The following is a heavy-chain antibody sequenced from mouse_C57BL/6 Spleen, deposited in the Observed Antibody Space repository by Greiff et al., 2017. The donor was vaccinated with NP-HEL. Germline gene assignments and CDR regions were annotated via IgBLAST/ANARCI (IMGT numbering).Heavy chain of an antibody. J-gene: IGHJ4*01. CDR3: TRSDGYYVYYYAMDY. Sequence: QVQLQQSGAELVRPGASVTLSCKASGYTFTDYEMHWVKQTPVHGLEWIGAIDPETGGTAYNQKFKGKAILTADKSSSTAYMELRSLTSEDSAVYYCTRSDGYYVYYYAMDYWGQGTSVTVSS. CDR2: IDPETGGT. V-gene: IGHV1-15*01. D-gene: IGHD2-3*01. CDR1: GYTFTDYE.